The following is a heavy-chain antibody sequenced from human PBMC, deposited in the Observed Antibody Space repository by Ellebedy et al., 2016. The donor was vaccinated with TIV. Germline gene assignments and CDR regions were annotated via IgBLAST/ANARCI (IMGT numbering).Heavy chain of an antibody. CDR2: ISAYNGNT. Sequence: AASVKVSCKTSGYTFTSYGISWVRQAPGQGLEWMGWISAYNGNTNYAQMLQGRVTMTTDTFTSTAYMELRSLRSDDTAIYYCAREDGGNADYWGQGTLVTVSS. CDR1: GYTFTSYG. CDR3: AREDGGNADY. V-gene: IGHV1-18*04. D-gene: IGHD4-23*01. J-gene: IGHJ4*02.